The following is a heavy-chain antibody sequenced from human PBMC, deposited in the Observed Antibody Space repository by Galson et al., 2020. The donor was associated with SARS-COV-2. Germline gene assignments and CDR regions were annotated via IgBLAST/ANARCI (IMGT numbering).Heavy chain of an antibody. CDR2: FSGGGGSS. V-gene: IGHV3-23*01. D-gene: IGHD6-6*01. J-gene: IGHJ4*02. CDR3: VRGTFVAARPADFDH. Sequence: GESLKISCAVSGFTFSNHAMSWVRQAPGKGLEWVASFSGGGGSSYYAEPVKGRFTFFRDNSKNTLSLQMNSLIAEDTAVYYCVRGTFVAARPADFDHWGQGALVIVSS. CDR1: GFTFSNHA.